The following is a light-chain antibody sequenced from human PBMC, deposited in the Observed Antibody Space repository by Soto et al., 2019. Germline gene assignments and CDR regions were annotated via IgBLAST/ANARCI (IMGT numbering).Light chain of an antibody. V-gene: IGKV3-11*01. J-gene: IGKJ5*01. CDR2: DAS. CDR1: QSVGTF. CDR3: QQRSNWPPIT. Sequence: PGERATLSCRASQSVGTFFAWYQQKPGQAPRLLIYDASNRATGIPARFSGSGSGTDFTLTISSLEPEDFAVYYCQQRSNWPPITFGQGTRLEI.